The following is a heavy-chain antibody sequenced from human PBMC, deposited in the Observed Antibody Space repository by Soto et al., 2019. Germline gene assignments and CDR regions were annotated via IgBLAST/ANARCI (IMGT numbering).Heavy chain of an antibody. CDR1: GFTFSGSA. CDR3: TRGYGDYVRDY. J-gene: IGHJ4*02. V-gene: IGHV3-73*01. Sequence: EVQLVESGGGLVQPGGSLKLSCAVSGFTFSGSAMHWVRQASGKGLEWVGRIRSKSNSYATAYAASVKVRFTISRDDSKNTAYLQMNSLKTEDTAVYYCTRGYGDYVRDYWGQGTLVTVSS. CDR2: IRSKSNSYAT. D-gene: IGHD4-17*01.